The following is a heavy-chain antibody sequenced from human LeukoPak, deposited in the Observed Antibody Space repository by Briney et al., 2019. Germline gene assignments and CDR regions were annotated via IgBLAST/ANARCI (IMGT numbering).Heavy chain of an antibody. CDR2: INPNSGGT. CDR3: AWIDYGDYGGNWFDP. D-gene: IGHD4-17*01. J-gene: IGHJ5*02. V-gene: IGHV1-2*02. CDR1: GYTFTGYY. Sequence: ASVKVSCKASGYTFTGYYMHWVRQAPGQGLEWMGWINPNSGGTNYAQKFQGRVTMTRDTSISTAYMELSRLRSDDTAVYYCAWIDYGDYGGNWFDPWGQGTLVTVSS.